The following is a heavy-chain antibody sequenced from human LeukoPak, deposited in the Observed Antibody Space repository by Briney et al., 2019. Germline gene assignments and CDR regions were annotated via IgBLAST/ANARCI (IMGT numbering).Heavy chain of an antibody. CDR3: AKDDRVTPPDYGMDV. V-gene: IGHV3-74*01. J-gene: IGHJ6*02. CDR2: INGDGRNI. D-gene: IGHD4-23*01. Sequence: GGSLRLSCVASGFTFSSYWMHWVRQDPRKGLVWVSRINGDGRNINYADSVRGRFTISRDNSKNTLYLQMNSLRAEDTAVYYCAKDDRVTPPDYGMDVWGQGTTVTVSS. CDR1: GFTFSSYW.